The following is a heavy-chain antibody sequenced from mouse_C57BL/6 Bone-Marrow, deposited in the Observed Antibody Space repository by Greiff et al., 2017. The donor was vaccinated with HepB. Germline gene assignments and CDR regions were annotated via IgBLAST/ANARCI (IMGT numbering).Heavy chain of an antibody. CDR2: IDPETGGT. CDR3: TKPTYYIDY. CDR1: GYTFTDYE. J-gene: IGHJ2*01. Sequence: QVQLQQSGAELVRPGASVTLSCKASGYTFTDYEMHWVKQTPVHGLEWIGAIDPETGGTAYNQKFKGKAILTADKSSSTAYMELRSLTSEDSAVYYCTKPTYYIDYWGQGTTLTVSS. V-gene: IGHV1-15*01.